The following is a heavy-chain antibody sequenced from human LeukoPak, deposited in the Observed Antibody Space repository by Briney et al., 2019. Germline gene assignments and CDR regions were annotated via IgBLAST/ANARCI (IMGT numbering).Heavy chain of an antibody. J-gene: IGHJ1*01. CDR2: ISKSGDDT. CDR3: ARIPEY. D-gene: IGHD2-2*01. CDR1: GFDFSTYA. Sequence: PGGSLRLSCAASGFDFSTYAMHWVRLTPGKGLEFVSAISKSGDDTSYGNDVKGRFTISRDKIKNTVDLEMGSLRVDDTGIYYCARIPEYWGQGTVVTVSS. V-gene: IGHV3-64*01.